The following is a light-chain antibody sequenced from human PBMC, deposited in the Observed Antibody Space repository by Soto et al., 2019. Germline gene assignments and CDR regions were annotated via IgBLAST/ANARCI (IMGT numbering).Light chain of an antibody. CDR2: DVN. Sequence: QSVLTQPPSASGSPGQSVTISCTGTSSDVGGYNYVSWYQQHPGKAPKLVIYDVNKRPPGVPDRFSGSKSGNTASLTVSGLQAEDEADYYCSSYAGSNGVVFGGGTKLTVL. V-gene: IGLV2-8*01. CDR3: SSYAGSNGVV. J-gene: IGLJ2*01. CDR1: SSDVGGYNY.